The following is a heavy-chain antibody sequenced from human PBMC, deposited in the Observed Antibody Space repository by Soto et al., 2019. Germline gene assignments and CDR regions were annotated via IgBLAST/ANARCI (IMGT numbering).Heavy chain of an antibody. CDR2: ISAYNGNT. V-gene: IGHV1-18*01. J-gene: IGHJ4*02. CDR3: PRSGTPNDY. CDR1: GYTFTNFG. D-gene: IGHD3-10*01. Sequence: QVQLVQSGAEVKKPGASVKVSCKTSGYTFTNFGLSWVRQAPGQGLEWMGWISAYNGNTNCAQNVQGILTMTTDTSTSTAYMELRSLTSEDTTLYYCPRSGTPNDYWGQGTLVTVSS.